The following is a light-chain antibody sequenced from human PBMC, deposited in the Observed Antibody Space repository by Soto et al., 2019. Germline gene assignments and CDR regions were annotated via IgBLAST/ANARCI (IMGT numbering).Light chain of an antibody. CDR3: CSYAGSYFYV. CDR2: EGS. CDR1: SIDVGSYNL. Sequence: QSALTQPASVSGSPGQSITISCTGTSIDVGSYNLVSWYQQLPGKAPKLMIYEGSERPSGVSNRFSGSKSGNTASLTISGLQAEDEADYYCCSYAGSYFYVFGTGTKVTVL. V-gene: IGLV2-23*01. J-gene: IGLJ1*01.